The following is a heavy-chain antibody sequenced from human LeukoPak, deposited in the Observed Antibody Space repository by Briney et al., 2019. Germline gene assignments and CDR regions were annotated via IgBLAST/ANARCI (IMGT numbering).Heavy chain of an antibody. V-gene: IGHV1-69*13. CDR2: IIPIFGTT. Sequence: SVKVSCKASGGTFNKYAISWVRQAPGQGLEWMGGIIPIFGTTNYAQKFQGRVSISADESTSTAYMELSSLRSEDTAVYYCVINPYNSVSGPSDFDIWGQGTMVTVSS. CDR3: VINPYNSVSGPSDFDI. CDR1: GGTFNKYA. D-gene: IGHD2/OR15-2a*01. J-gene: IGHJ3*02.